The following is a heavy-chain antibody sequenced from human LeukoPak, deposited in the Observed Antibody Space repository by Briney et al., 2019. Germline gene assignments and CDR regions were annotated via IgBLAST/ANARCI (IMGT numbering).Heavy chain of an antibody. CDR3: ARVRDFWSGYYNWFDP. Sequence: GGSLRLSCAASGFTFSSYSMNWVRQAPGKGLEWVSSISSSSSYIYYADSVKGRFTISRDNAKNSLYLQMNSLRAEDTAVYYCARVRDFWSGYYNWFDPWGQGTLVTVSS. D-gene: IGHD3-3*01. V-gene: IGHV3-21*04. CDR1: GFTFSSYS. CDR2: ISSSSSYI. J-gene: IGHJ5*02.